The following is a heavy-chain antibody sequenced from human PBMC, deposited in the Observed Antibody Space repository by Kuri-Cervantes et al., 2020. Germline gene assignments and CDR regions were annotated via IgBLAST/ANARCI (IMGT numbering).Heavy chain of an antibody. J-gene: IGHJ6*02. CDR3: AKGSGSSSYYYYYYGMDV. V-gene: IGHV3-9*01. D-gene: IGHD3-3*01. Sequence: SLKISCAASGFTFSSYAMSWVRQAPGKGLEWVSGISWNSGSIGYADSVKGRFTISRDNAKNSLYLQMNSLRAEDTAFYYCAKGSGSSSYYYYYYGMDVWGQGTTVTVSS. CDR2: ISWNSGSI. CDR1: GFTFSSYA.